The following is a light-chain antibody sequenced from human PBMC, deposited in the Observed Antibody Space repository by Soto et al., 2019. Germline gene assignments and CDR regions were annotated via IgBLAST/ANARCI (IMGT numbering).Light chain of an antibody. V-gene: IGKV3-11*01. Sequence: EIVLTQSPATLSLSPGERATLSCRASQSVSSYLAWYQQKPGQAPRLLIYDASNRAPGIPARFSGSGSGTDFTLTISSLEPEDFAVYYCQQRSNWPPDTFGGGTKVEIK. CDR3: QQRSNWPPDT. CDR2: DAS. CDR1: QSVSSY. J-gene: IGKJ4*01.